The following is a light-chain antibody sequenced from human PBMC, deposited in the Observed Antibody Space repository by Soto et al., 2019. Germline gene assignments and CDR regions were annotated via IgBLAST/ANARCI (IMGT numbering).Light chain of an antibody. V-gene: IGKV1-9*01. CDR1: QAVPNN. Sequence: IQLTQSPSFLSASVGDRVTITCRPSQAVPNNMAWYQQKAGKPPKLLIYEESTLHSGVPSRFSGRKSGTQFTLTIDSLQPEDFATYYCQQVKTYPRTFGGGTKVDIK. J-gene: IGKJ4*01. CDR3: QQVKTYPRT. CDR2: EES.